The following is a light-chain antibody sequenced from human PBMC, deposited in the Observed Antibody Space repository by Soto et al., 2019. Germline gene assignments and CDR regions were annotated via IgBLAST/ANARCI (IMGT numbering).Light chain of an antibody. CDR2: SIN. V-gene: IGLV1-44*01. J-gene: IGLJ2*01. Sequence: QSVLTQPPSASGTPGQRVTISCSGSSSNIGSNTVNWYQQLPGTAPKLLIYSINQRPSGVPDRFSGSKSGTSASLAISGLQSDDEADYYCAAWDDSLNGVVFGGGTKLTVL. CDR3: AAWDDSLNGVV. CDR1: SSNIGSNT.